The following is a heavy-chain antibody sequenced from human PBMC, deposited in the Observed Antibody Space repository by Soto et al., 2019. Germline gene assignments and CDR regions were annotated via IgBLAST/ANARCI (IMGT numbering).Heavy chain of an antibody. D-gene: IGHD2-2*01. CDR2: INPSGGST. J-gene: IGHJ4*02. V-gene: IGHV1-46*01. CDR3: ARDRCDTTSCYECDY. CDR1: GGTFSSYA. Sequence: QVQLVQSGAEVKKPGSSVKVSCKASGGTFSSYAISWVRQAPGQGLEWMGIINPSGGSTRFAQKFQGRVTLTRDTSTNTVYMELSSLRSDDTAVYYCARDRCDTTSCYECDYWGQGTLVTVSS.